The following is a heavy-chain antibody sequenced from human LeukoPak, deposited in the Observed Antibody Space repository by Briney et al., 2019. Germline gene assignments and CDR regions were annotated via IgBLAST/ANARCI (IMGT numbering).Heavy chain of an antibody. Sequence: GGSLRLSCVASGFTFADCAMHWVRQAPGKGLEWVSGISWNSGSIGYADSVEGRFTISRDNAKNSLYLQMNSLRAEDMALYYCAKDSGSYSTSFDYWGQGTLVTVSS. CDR3: AKDSGSYSTSFDY. V-gene: IGHV3-9*03. D-gene: IGHD1-26*01. CDR1: GFTFADCA. J-gene: IGHJ4*02. CDR2: ISWNSGSI.